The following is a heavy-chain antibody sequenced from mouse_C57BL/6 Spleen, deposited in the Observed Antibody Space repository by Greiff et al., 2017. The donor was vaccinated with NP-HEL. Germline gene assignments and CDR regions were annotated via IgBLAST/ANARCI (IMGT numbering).Heavy chain of an antibody. Sequence: EVQLVESGGDLVKPGGSLKLSCAASGFTFSSYGMYWVRQTPEKRLEWVATISSGGSYPYYPDSVKGRFTISRDNAKNTLYRQMSSLKSEDTARDYGARPHYYGSSYWYFGVWGTGTTVTVAS. D-gene: IGHD1-1*01. V-gene: IGHV5-6*01. CDR3: ARPHYYGSSYWYFGV. J-gene: IGHJ1*03. CDR1: GFTFSSYG. CDR2: ISSGGSYP.